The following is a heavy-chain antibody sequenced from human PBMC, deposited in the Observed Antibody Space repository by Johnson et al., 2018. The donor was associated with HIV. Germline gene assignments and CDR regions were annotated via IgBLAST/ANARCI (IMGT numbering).Heavy chain of an antibody. CDR3: ARGKITMVVVDLRGGGFDI. J-gene: IGHJ3*02. CDR1: GLSFSDYG. CDR2: ISFDGTNE. V-gene: IGHV3-30*04. D-gene: IGHD3-22*01. Sequence: QVQLVESGGGVVQPGRSVRLSCAASGLSFSDYGMHWVRQAPGKGLEWVAVISFDGTNEYYADSVKGRFTISRDNSNNTLYLQMNSLRAEETAVYYCARGKITMVVVDLRGGGFDIWGQGTMVTVSS.